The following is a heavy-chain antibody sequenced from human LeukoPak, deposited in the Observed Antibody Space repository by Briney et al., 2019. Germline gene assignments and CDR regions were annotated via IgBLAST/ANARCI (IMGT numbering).Heavy chain of an antibody. CDR1: GFTFNRYN. J-gene: IGHJ6*03. V-gene: IGHV3-21*06. CDR2: ISTSSSYI. Sequence: GGSLRLSCAASGFTFNRYNMNWVRRAPGKGLEWVSSISTSSSYIYYADSVRGRFTISRDNAKNSLYLEMNSLRAEDTAVYYCAISGYFDSSAYYFYYYYMDVWGKGTAVTVSS. CDR3: AISGYFDSSAYYFYYYYMDV. D-gene: IGHD3-22*01.